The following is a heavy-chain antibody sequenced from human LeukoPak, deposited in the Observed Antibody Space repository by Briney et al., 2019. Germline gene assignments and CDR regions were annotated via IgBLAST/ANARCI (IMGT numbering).Heavy chain of an antibody. J-gene: IGHJ5*02. CDR2: MNQDGGEI. CDR1: GFTFRTYW. CDR3: AREGMIVVVITTANWFDP. V-gene: IGHV3-7*01. Sequence: GGSLRLSCAASGFTFRTYWMTWVRQAPGKGLEWVANMNQDGGEIYYVDSVKGRFTISRDNAKNSLFLQMNSLRAEDMAVYYCAREGMIVVVITTANWFDPWGQGTLVTVSS. D-gene: IGHD3-22*01.